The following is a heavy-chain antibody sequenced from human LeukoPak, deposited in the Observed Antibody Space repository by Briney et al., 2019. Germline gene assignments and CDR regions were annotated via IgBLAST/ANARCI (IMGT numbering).Heavy chain of an antibody. D-gene: IGHD1-14*01. Sequence: ASPKVSCTASGYSFTSDGFSSVCHAPGQGLEWLGWIRDYDGGTNYEQKFQGSLTMTTEPSTTTAYMGLRSLRSDDTAVYYCARLARYHLLEASDIWGQGTMVTVSS. V-gene: IGHV1-18*01. J-gene: IGHJ3*02. CDR3: ARLARYHLLEASDI. CDR2: IRDYDGGT. CDR1: GYSFTSDG.